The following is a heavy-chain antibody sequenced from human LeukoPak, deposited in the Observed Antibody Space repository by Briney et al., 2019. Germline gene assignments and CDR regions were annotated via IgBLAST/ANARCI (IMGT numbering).Heavy chain of an antibody. CDR2: ISYDGSNK. CDR1: GFTFCSYA. D-gene: IGHD3-22*01. CDR3: ARGVYYYDSSGINFDY. Sequence: PGGSLRLSCAASGFTFCSYAMHWVRQAPGKGLVWVAVISYDGSNKYYADSVKGRFTIARDNSKNTLYLQMNSLRAEDTAVYYCARGVYYYDSSGINFDYWGQGTLVTVSS. V-gene: IGHV3-30-3*01. J-gene: IGHJ4*02.